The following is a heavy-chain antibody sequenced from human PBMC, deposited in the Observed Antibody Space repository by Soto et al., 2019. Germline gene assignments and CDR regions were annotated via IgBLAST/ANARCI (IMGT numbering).Heavy chain of an antibody. CDR3: ARVPGYSRSWWRHSAFDI. V-gene: IGHV1-18*01. Sequence: ASVKVSCKASGYTFTTFGISWVRQAPGQGLEWMGWISAYTGNTNYAQRLQGRVTMTTDTSTNTAYMELRGLRSDDTAVYYCARVPGYSRSWWRHSAFDIWGQGTTVTVSS. CDR2: ISAYTGNT. D-gene: IGHD6-13*01. CDR1: GYTFTTFG. J-gene: IGHJ3*02.